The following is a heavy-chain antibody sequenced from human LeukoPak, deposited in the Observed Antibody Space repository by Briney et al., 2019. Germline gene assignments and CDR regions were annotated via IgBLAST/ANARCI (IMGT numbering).Heavy chain of an antibody. V-gene: IGHV3-7*05. Sequence: GGSLSLSCAPSGPTFSNNWTIWVRQAPGKGLEWVGNIKQDGSETRYADSVRGRFSISRDNAQTSLYLQMNSLRAEDTAVYYCARASDPWLQLTWGQGTLVTVSS. D-gene: IGHD5-24*01. CDR2: IKQDGSET. CDR1: GPTFSNNW. J-gene: IGHJ5*02. CDR3: ARASDPWLQLT.